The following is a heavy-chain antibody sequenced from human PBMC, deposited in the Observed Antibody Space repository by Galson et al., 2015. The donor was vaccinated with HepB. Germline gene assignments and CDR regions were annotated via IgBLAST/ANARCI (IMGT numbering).Heavy chain of an antibody. Sequence: SLRLSCAASGFTFSSYAMHWVRQAPGKGLEWVAVISYDGSNKYYADSVKGRFTISRDNSKNTLYLQMNSLRAEDTAVYYCARGGHIVVVPAAKQPDYWGQGTLVTVSS. V-gene: IGHV3-30-3*01. D-gene: IGHD2-2*01. CDR1: GFTFSSYA. CDR3: ARGGHIVVVPAAKQPDY. J-gene: IGHJ4*02. CDR2: ISYDGSNK.